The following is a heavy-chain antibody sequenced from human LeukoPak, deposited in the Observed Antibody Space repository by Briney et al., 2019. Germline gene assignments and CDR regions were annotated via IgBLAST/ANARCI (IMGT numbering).Heavy chain of an antibody. CDR3: ARRGSGQTPGYYYYMDV. CDR2: IYPGDSDT. V-gene: IGHV5-51*01. Sequence: GESLKISCKGSGYSFTSYWIGWVRQMPGKGLEWMGIIYPGDSDTRYSPPFQGQVTISADKSISTAYLQWSSLKASDTAMYYCARRGSGQTPGYYYYMDVWGKGTTVTVSS. CDR1: GYSFTSYW. D-gene: IGHD3-3*01. J-gene: IGHJ6*03.